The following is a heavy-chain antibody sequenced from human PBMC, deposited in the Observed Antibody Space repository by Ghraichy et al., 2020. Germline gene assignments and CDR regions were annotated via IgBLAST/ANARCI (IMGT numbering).Heavy chain of an antibody. CDR3: AKGIVGTVSASDY. J-gene: IGHJ4*02. CDR2: ISGSGGST. V-gene: IGHV3-23*01. D-gene: IGHD1-26*01. Sequence: ISGSGGSTYYADSVKGRFTISRDKSKKTRYLQMTSLGVEDTAVFYCAKGIVGTVSASDYWGQG.